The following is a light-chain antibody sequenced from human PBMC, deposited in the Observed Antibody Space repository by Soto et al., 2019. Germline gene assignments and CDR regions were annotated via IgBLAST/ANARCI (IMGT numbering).Light chain of an antibody. CDR2: LGS. Sequence: FVMTPSPLSLPVTPGQPASSSCRSSPSLLHSNGYNYLDWYLQKPGQSPHLPIYLGSNRASGVPARFSGSGSGTDFTLKISRVEAEDVGVYYCMQALQTPWTFGQGTKVEVK. J-gene: IGKJ1*01. V-gene: IGKV2-28*01. CDR1: PSLLHSNGYNY. CDR3: MQALQTPWT.